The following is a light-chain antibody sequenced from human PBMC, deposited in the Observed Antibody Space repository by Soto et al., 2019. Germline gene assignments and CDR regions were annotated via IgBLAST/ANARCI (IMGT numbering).Light chain of an antibody. CDR3: SSSTLRSTLVL. CDR1: SSDVGGYNF. CDR2: EVN. J-gene: IGLJ3*02. V-gene: IGLV2-14*01. Sequence: QSALTQPASVSGSPGQSITISCTGTSSDVGGYNFVSWYQQHPGKAPRLIIYEVNNRPSGVSDRFSGSKSGNTASLTISGLQAEDEADYYCSSSTLRSTLVLFGGGTKLIVL.